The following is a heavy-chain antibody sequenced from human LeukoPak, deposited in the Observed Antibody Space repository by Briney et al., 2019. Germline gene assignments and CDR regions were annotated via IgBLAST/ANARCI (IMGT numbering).Heavy chain of an antibody. V-gene: IGHV3-21*06. CDR1: GFTFSSYN. CDR2: ITSSSSYI. J-gene: IGHJ6*03. CDR3: ARDPYSGNYGAYYYYYMDV. Sequence: GGSLRLSCAASGFTFSSYNVNWVRQAPGKGLEWVSSITSSSSYIYYADSVKGRFTISRDNAKNSLYFQMDSLRVEDTAEYYCARDPYSGNYGAYYYYYMDVWGKGTTVTISS. D-gene: IGHD1-26*01.